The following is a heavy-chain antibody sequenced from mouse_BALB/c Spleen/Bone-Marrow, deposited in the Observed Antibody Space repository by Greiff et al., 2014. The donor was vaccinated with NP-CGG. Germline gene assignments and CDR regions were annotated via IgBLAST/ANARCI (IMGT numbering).Heavy chain of an antibody. CDR3: ARGTFDY. J-gene: IGHJ2*01. Sequence: QVHVKQSGAELVKPGASVKLSCKASGYTFTSYWMHWVKQRPGQGLEWIGEINPSNGRTNYNEKFKSKATLTVDKSSSTAYMQLSSLTSEDSAVNYCARGTFDYWGQGTTLTVSS. V-gene: IGHV1S81*02. CDR1: GYTFTSYW. CDR2: INPSNGRT.